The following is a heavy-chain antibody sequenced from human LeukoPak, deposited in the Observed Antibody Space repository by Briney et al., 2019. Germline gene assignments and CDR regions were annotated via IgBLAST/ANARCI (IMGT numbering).Heavy chain of an antibody. CDR2: ISSSGSTK. D-gene: IGHD6-13*01. J-gene: IGHJ4*02. Sequence: GGSLRLSCAVSGFTFSSYSMNWVRQAPGKGLEWVSYISSSGSTKYYADSLKGRFTISRDNAKNSLYLQMNSLRGEDTAVYYCASGAAVGTSRFDFWGQGTLVTVSS. V-gene: IGHV3-48*01. CDR3: ASGAAVGTSRFDF. CDR1: GFTFSSYS.